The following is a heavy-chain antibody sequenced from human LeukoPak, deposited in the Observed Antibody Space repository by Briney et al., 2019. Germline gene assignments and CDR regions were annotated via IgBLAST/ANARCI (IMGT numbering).Heavy chain of an antibody. J-gene: IGHJ5*02. D-gene: IGHD3-16*01. CDR1: GISIGDYA. V-gene: IGHV3-49*03. CDR3: TKSRFYDYVWGGP. CDR2: IRSKAYGGTT. Sequence: QPGGSLRLSCTASGISIGDYAMSWFRQAPGKGLEWVSLIRSKAYGGTTEYAASVEGRFTISRDDSKSIAYLQMNSLKTEDTAVYYCTKSRFYDYVWGGPWGQGTLVTVSS.